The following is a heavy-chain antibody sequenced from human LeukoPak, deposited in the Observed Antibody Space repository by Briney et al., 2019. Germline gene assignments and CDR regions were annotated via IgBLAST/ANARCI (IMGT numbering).Heavy chain of an antibody. J-gene: IGHJ4*02. V-gene: IGHV4-59*01. D-gene: IGHD1-26*01. CDR1: GGSISSYY. CDR2: IYYSGST. Sequence: SETLSLTCTVSGGSISSYYWSWIRQPPGKGLEWIGYIYYSGSTNYNPSLKSRVTISVDTSKNQFSLKLSSVTAADTAVYYCARARELLPNFDYWGQGTLVTVSS. CDR3: ARARELLPNFDY.